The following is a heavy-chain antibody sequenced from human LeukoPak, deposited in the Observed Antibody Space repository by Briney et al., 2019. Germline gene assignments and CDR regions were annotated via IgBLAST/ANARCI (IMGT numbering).Heavy chain of an antibody. CDR2: IYYSGST. CDR3: ARVSPYYDFWSGYGDY. CDR1: GGSISSGDYY. D-gene: IGHD3-3*01. J-gene: IGHJ4*02. V-gene: IGHV4-30-4*08. Sequence: SQTLSLTCTVSGGSISSGDYYWSWIRQPPGKGLEWIGHIYYSGSTYYNPSLKSRVTISVDTSKNQFSLKLSTVTAADTAVYYCARVSPYYDFWSGYGDYWGQGTLVTVSS.